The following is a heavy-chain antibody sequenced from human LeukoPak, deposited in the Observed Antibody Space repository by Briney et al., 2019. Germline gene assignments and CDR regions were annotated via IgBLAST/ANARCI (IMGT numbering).Heavy chain of an antibody. Sequence: SGTLSLTCAVSGGSISSINWWSWVRQPPGKGLEWIGEINHSGSTNYNPSLKSRVTISVDTSKNQFSLKLSSVTAADTAVYYCARQEYQLLFDYWGQGTLVTVSS. V-gene: IGHV4-4*02. CDR3: ARQEYQLLFDY. D-gene: IGHD2-2*01. J-gene: IGHJ4*02. CDR1: GGSISSINW. CDR2: INHSGST.